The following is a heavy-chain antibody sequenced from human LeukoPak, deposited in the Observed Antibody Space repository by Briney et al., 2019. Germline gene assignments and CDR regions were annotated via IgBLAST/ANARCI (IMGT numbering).Heavy chain of an antibody. CDR1: GGTFSSYA. CDR3: AAQYYYDSSGYYIAPFDY. V-gene: IGHV1-69*13. J-gene: IGHJ4*02. Sequence: ASVKVSCKASGGTFSSYAISWVRQAPGQGLEWMGGIIPIFGTANYAQKFQGRVTITADESTSTAYMELSILRSEDTAVYYCAAQYYYDSSGYYIAPFDYWGQGTLVTVSS. CDR2: IIPIFGTA. D-gene: IGHD3-22*01.